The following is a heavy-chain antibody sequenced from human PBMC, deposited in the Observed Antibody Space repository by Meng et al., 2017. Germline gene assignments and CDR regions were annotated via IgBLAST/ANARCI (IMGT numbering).Heavy chain of an antibody. Sequence: GESLKISCAASGFTFSGSAMHWVRQASGKGLEWVGRIRSKANSYATAYAASVKGRFTIYRDDSKNMAYLQMNSLKTEDTAVYYCTRHTPFEYYDSSGYYPNWGQGTLVTVSS. CDR3: TRHTPFEYYDSSGYYPN. CDR2: IRSKANSYAT. CDR1: GFTFSGSA. D-gene: IGHD3-22*01. V-gene: IGHV3-73*01. J-gene: IGHJ4*02.